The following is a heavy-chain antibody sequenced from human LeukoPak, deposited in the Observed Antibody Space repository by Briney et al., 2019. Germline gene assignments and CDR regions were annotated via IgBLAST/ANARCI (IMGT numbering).Heavy chain of an antibody. Sequence: PSETLSLTCTVSGGSISSGDYYWSWIRQHPGKGLEWIGYIYYSGSTYYNPSLKSRVTISLDTSKTQFSLKLNSATAADTAIYYCARATDIILVPAAIPENWFDPWGQGTLVTVSS. CDR2: IYYSGST. CDR3: ARATDIILVPAAIPENWFDP. V-gene: IGHV4-31*03. D-gene: IGHD2-2*02. J-gene: IGHJ5*02. CDR1: GGSISSGDYY.